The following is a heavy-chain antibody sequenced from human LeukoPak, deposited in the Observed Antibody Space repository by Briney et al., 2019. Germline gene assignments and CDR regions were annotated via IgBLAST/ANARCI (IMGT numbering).Heavy chain of an antibody. Sequence: GESLRLSCAASGFTFNKYAMSWVRQAPGKGLEWVSAIGGAGGSTIYADSVKGRFTISRDNSKNTLYLQMNSLRAEDTAVYYCAKARSTFDYWGQGTLVTVSS. J-gene: IGHJ4*02. D-gene: IGHD5-24*01. CDR1: GFTFNKYA. CDR2: IGGAGGST. V-gene: IGHV3-23*01. CDR3: AKARSTFDY.